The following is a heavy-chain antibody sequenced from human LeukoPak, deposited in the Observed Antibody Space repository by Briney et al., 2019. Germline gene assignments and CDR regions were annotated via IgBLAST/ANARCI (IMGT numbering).Heavy chain of an antibody. CDR3: ARLAAAGTKLDY. V-gene: IGHV4-61*02. Sequence: SETLSLTCTVSGGSISSGSYYWSWIRQPAGKGLEWIGRIYTSGSANYNPSLKSRVTISVDTSKNQFSLKLSSVTAADTAVYYCARLAAAGTKLDYWGQGTLVTVSS. D-gene: IGHD6-13*01. CDR2: IYTSGSA. J-gene: IGHJ4*02. CDR1: GGSISSGSYY.